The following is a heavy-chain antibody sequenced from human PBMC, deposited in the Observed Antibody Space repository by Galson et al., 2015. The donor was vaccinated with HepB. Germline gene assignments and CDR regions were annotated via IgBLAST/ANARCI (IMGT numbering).Heavy chain of an antibody. CDR2: INHSGST. J-gene: IGHJ4*02. V-gene: IGHV4-34*01. CDR1: GGSFSGYY. Sequence: LSLTCAVYGGSFSGYYWSWIRQPPGKGLEWIGEINHSGSTNYNPSLKSRVTISVDTSKNQFSLKLSSVTAADTAVYYCARGHLVDFWSGYHYYFDYWGQGTLVTVSS. D-gene: IGHD3-3*01. CDR3: ARGHLVDFWSGYHYYFDY.